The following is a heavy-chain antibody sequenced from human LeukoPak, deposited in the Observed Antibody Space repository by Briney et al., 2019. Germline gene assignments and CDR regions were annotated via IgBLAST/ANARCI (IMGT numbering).Heavy chain of an antibody. CDR3: ARDGYTACYYSLDY. CDR2: IYSSGTT. Sequence: SETLSLTCTVSGGSIRSYYWSWIRQPAGKGLESIGRIYSSGTTNYNPSLKSRVTMSVDMSTNQFSLRLSSVTAADTAIYYCARDGYTACYYSLDYWGQGILVTVPS. V-gene: IGHV4-4*07. CDR1: GGSIRSYY. D-gene: IGHD2-21*01. J-gene: IGHJ4*02.